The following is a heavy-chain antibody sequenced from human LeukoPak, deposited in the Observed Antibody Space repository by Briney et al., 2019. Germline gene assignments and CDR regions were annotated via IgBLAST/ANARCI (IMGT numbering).Heavy chain of an antibody. CDR1: GFTFSSYG. CDR3: AKDGSGYDFNPGGEY. V-gene: IGHV3-30*18. Sequence: GRSLRLSCAASGFTFSSYGMHWVRQAPGKGLEWVAVISYDGSNKYYADSVKGRFTISRDNSKNTLYLQMNSLRAEDTAVYYCAKDGSGYDFNPGGEYWGQGTLVTVS. J-gene: IGHJ4*02. D-gene: IGHD5-12*01. CDR2: ISYDGSNK.